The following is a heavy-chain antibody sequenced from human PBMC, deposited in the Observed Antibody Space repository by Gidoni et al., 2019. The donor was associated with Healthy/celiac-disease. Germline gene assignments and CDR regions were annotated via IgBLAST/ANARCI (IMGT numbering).Heavy chain of an antibody. CDR1: GYSFTSYW. V-gene: IGHV5-51*03. D-gene: IGHD4-17*01. Sequence: EVQLVQSGAEVKKPGESLKISCTGSGYSFTSYWIGWVRQMPGKGLEWMGIIYPGDSDTRYSPSFQGQVTISVDRSISTAYLQWSSLKVSDTAMYYCARFPGRLDYGANYLDYWGQGTLVTVSS. CDR3: ARFPGRLDYGANYLDY. J-gene: IGHJ4*02. CDR2: IYPGDSDT.